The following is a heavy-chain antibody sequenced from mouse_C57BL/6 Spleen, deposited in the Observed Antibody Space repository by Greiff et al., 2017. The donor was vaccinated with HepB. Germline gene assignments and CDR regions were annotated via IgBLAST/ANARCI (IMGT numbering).Heavy chain of an antibody. CDR2: ISDGGSYT. CDR3: AREVYDYDNSGDYYAMYY. CDR1: GFTFSSYA. J-gene: IGHJ4*01. Sequence: DVKLVESGGGLVKPGGSLKLSCAASGFTFSSYAMSWVRQTPEKRLEWVATISDGGSYTYYPDNVKGRFTISRDNAKNNLYLQMSHLKSEDTAMYYCAREVYDYDNSGDYYAMYYWGQGTSVTVSS. D-gene: IGHD2-4*01. V-gene: IGHV5-4*01.